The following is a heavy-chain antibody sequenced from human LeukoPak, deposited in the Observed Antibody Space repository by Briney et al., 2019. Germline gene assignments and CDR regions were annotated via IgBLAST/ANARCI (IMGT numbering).Heavy chain of an antibody. Sequence: QPGGSLRLSCAASGFTFSSYGMHWVRRAPGKGLEWVAVIWYDGSNKYYADSVKGRFTISRDNSKNTLYLQMNSLRAEDTAVYYCVRGTHSDSNGYIVDYWGQGTLVTVSS. D-gene: IGHD3-22*01. V-gene: IGHV3-33*01. J-gene: IGHJ4*02. CDR1: GFTFSSYG. CDR3: VRGTHSDSNGYIVDY. CDR2: IWYDGSNK.